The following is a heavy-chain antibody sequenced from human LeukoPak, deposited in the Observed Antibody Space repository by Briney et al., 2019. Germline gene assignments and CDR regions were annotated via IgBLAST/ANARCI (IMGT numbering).Heavy chain of an antibody. CDR3: AREMGLVDMSTMIPGGAFDI. Sequence: GGSLRLSCAGSGFTFSTYETHWVRQAPGRGLEWLSYISRSGSTKHYTDSVKGRFTISRDNAKNSLYLQMNSLRAEDTAVYYCAREMGLVDMSTMIPGGAFDIWGQGTAVTVSS. CDR2: ISRSGSTK. V-gene: IGHV3-48*03. D-gene: IGHD5-24*01. CDR1: GFTFSTYE. J-gene: IGHJ3*02.